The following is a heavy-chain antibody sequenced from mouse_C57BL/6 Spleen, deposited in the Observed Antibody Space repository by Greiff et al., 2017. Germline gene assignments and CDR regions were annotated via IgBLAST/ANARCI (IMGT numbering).Heavy chain of an antibody. V-gene: IGHV5-17*01. CDR3: ARWSDGYYDWYFDV. Sequence: EVKVVESGGGLVKPGGSLKLSCAASGFTFSDYGMHWVRQAPEKGLEWVAYISSGSSTIYYADTVKGRFTISRDNAKNTLFLQMTSLRSEDTAMYYCARWSDGYYDWYFDVWGTGTTVTVAS. CDR1: GFTFSDYG. J-gene: IGHJ1*03. D-gene: IGHD2-3*01. CDR2: ISSGSSTI.